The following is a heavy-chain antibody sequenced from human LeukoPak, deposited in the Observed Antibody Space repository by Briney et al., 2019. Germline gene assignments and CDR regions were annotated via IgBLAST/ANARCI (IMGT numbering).Heavy chain of an antibody. V-gene: IGHV3-23*01. CDR2: ISGSGGST. Sequence: GGSLRLSCAASGFTFSSYWMHWVRQAPGKGLVWVSAISGSGGSTYYADSVKGRFTISRDNSKNTLYLQMNSLRAEDTAVYYCAKDLRFLEWSPRGVDYWGQGTLVTVSS. CDR3: AKDLRFLEWSPRGVDY. CDR1: GFTFSSYW. J-gene: IGHJ4*02. D-gene: IGHD3-3*01.